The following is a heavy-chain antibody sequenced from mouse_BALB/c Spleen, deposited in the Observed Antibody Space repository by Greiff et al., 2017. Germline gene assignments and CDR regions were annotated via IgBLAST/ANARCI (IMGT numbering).Heavy chain of an antibody. CDR3: ARGEDDGAWFAY. CDR2: INPSSGYT. CDR1: GYTFTSYS. Sequence: VKLQQSGAELARPGASVKMSCKASGYTFTSYSMHWVKQRPGQGLEWIGYINPSSGYTNYNQKFKDKATLTADKSSSTAYMQLSSLTSEDSAVYYCARGEDDGAWFAYWGQGTLVTVSA. D-gene: IGHD1-2*01. V-gene: IGHV1-4*01. J-gene: IGHJ3*01.